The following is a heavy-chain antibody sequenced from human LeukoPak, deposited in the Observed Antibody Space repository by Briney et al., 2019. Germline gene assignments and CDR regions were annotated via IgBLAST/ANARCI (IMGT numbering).Heavy chain of an antibody. J-gene: IGHJ4*02. Sequence: SQPLSLTCTVSGGSISSGVYYWSWIRQHPGKGLEWIGYIFYSGSTYYNPSLKSRVTISVDTSKNQFSLKLSSVTAADTAVYYCAREWRFGELTYFDYWGQGTLVTVS. D-gene: IGHD3-10*01. CDR1: GGSISSGVYY. CDR2: IFYSGST. CDR3: AREWRFGELTYFDY. V-gene: IGHV4-31*03.